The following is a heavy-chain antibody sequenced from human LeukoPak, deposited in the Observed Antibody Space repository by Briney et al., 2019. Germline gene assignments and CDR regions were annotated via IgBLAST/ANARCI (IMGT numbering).Heavy chain of an antibody. V-gene: IGHV3-11*01. J-gene: IGHJ5*02. CDR1: GFTFNDVY. CDR2: INIGGTNT. CDR3: ATDGAGFDT. Sequence: AGSLRLSCAASGFTFNDVYMSWLRQAPGKGLGWLSYINIGGTNTHYADSVKGRFTISRDNAKKSLYLEMNNLRAEDTAVYYCATDGAGFDTWGQGGLVTVSS.